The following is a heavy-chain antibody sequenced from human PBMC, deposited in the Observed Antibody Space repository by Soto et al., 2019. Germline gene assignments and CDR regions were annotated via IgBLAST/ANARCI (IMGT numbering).Heavy chain of an antibody. CDR2: IYYSGST. D-gene: IGHD3-16*01. CDR1: GGSISSSSYY. CDR3: ASLDPGEWFDP. V-gene: IGHV4-39*01. J-gene: IGHJ5*02. Sequence: QLQLQESGPGLVKPSETLSLTCPVSGGSISSSSYYWGWIRQPPGKGLEWIGSIYYSGSTYYNPSLKSRVTVSVDTSKNQFSLKLSSVTAADTAVYYCASLDPGEWFDPWGQGTLVTVSS.